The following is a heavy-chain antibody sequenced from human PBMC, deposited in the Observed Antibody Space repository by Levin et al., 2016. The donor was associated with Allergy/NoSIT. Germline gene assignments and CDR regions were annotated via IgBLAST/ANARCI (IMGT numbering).Heavy chain of an antibody. V-gene: IGHV3-21*01. J-gene: IGHJ4*02. CDR1: GFAFDTYS. CDR2: ITASGNLV. CDR3: ARGGGCHRGTCYWADL. D-gene: IGHD2-21*02. Sequence: GGSLRLSCAASGFAFDTYSMNWVRQPPGKGLEWVSAITASGNLVYYADSLKGRFSITRDNAKNSLFLQMNGLRVDDTAVYYCARGGGCHRGTCYWADLWGQGTRVTVSS.